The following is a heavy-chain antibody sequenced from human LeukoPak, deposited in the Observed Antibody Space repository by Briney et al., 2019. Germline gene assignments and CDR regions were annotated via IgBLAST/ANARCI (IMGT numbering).Heavy chain of an antibody. CDR3: ARVSSSGWFEDDH. Sequence: GGSLRLSCAASGFTFSSYSMNWVRQAPGKGLEWVSYISSSSSTIYYADSVKGRFTISRDNAKNSLYLQMNSLRAEDTAVYYCARVSSSGWFEDDHWGQGTLVTVSS. V-gene: IGHV3-48*01. D-gene: IGHD6-19*01. CDR2: ISSSSSTI. J-gene: IGHJ4*02. CDR1: GFTFSSYS.